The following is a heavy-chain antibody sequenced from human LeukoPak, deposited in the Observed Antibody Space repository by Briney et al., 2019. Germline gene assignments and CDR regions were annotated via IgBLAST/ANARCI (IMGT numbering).Heavy chain of an antibody. CDR3: AKGPGDFWSGYYVGMSGVRVPDY. CDR1: GFTFSNAW. Sequence: GGSLRLSCAASGFTFSNAWMSWVRQAPGKGLEWVGRFKSKTDGGTTDYAAPVKGRFTISRDDSKNTLYLQMNSLRAEDTAVYYCAKGPGDFWSGYYVGMSGVRVPDYWGQGTLVTVSS. J-gene: IGHJ4*02. V-gene: IGHV3-15*01. D-gene: IGHD3-3*01. CDR2: FKSKTDGGTT.